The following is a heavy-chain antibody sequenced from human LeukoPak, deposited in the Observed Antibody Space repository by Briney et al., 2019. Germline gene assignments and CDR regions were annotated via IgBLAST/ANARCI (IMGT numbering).Heavy chain of an antibody. D-gene: IGHD3-9*01. CDR1: GFTVSSNY. CDR3: ATSISTGYPTADY. V-gene: IGHV3-66*01. J-gene: IGHJ4*02. CDR2: IYSGGST. Sequence: HPGGSLRLSCAASGFTVSSNYMSWVRQAPGKGLEWVSVIYSGGSTYYADSVKGRFTISRDNSKNTLYLQMNSLRAEDTAVYYCATSISTGYPTADYWGQGTLVTVSS.